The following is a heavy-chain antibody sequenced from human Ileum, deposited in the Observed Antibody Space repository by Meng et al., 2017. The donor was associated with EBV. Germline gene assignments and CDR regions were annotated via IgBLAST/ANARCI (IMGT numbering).Heavy chain of an antibody. CDR2: IYYSGST. D-gene: IGHD3-10*01. V-gene: IGHV4-4*02. J-gene: IGHJ4*02. Sequence: VQLKEPVPVLVKPSGPLSLTCAVSGGYIGSSTWWNWVRQPQGKGLEWIGEIYYSGSTIYNPSLKSRATISVDKSKNLFSLKLRSVNAAETAVYYCARGYGSGRDYFDYWGQGTLVTVSS. CDR1: GGYIGSSTW. CDR3: ARGYGSGRDYFDY.